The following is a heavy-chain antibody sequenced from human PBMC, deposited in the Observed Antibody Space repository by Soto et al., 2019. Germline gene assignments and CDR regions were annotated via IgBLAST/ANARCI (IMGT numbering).Heavy chain of an antibody. J-gene: IGHJ4*02. CDR1: GGTFSSYA. D-gene: IGHD3-22*01. CDR2: IIPIFGTA. CDR3: ASTYDSYYYDSSGYYYAYY. V-gene: IGHV1-69*13. Sequence: SVKVSCKASGGTFSSYAISWVRQAPEQGLEWMGGIIPIFGTANYAQKFQGRVTITADESTGTAYMELSSLRSEDTAVYYCASTYDSYYYDSSGYYYAYYWGQGTLVTVSS.